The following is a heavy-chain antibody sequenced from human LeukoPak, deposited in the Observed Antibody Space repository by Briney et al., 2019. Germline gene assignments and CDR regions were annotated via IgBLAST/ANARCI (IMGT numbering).Heavy chain of an antibody. CDR2: IYPGDSDT. V-gene: IGHV5-51*01. CDR3: ARGVGFGEFSGHYYMDV. CDR1: GYSFTNYW. D-gene: IGHD3-10*01. Sequence: GESLKISCKGSGYSFTNYWSGGGRQMPGKGLEWMGIIYPGDSDTTYSPSFQGQVTVSADKSISTAYLQWSSLKASDTAMYYCARGVGFGEFSGHYYMDVWGKGTTVTVSS. J-gene: IGHJ6*03.